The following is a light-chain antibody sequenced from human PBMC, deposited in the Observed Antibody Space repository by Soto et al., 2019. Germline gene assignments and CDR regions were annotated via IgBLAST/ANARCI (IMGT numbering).Light chain of an antibody. V-gene: IGKV3D-20*02. J-gene: IGKJ3*01. CDR1: QSVSSSY. CDR2: AAS. Sequence: EIVLTQSPGTLSLSAGERATLSCRASQSVSSSYLAWYQQKPGQAPRLLIFAASTRAAGIPARFSGSGSGTDFTLTISSLEPEDFAVYYCQQRSNWPRFTFGPGTKVDIK. CDR3: QQRSNWPRFT.